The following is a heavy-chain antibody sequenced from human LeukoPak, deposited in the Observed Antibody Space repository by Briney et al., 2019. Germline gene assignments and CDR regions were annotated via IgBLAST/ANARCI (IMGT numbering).Heavy chain of an antibody. V-gene: IGHV4-38-2*02. Sequence: SETLSLTCTVSGYSISSGYYWGWIRQPPGKGLEWIGSIYHSGSTYYNPSLKSRVTISVDTSNNQFSLKLSSVTAADTAVYYCAREGSSGYYPNWFDPWGQGTLVTVSS. CDR3: AREGSSGYYPNWFDP. CDR1: GYSISSGYY. D-gene: IGHD3-22*01. CDR2: IYHSGST. J-gene: IGHJ5*02.